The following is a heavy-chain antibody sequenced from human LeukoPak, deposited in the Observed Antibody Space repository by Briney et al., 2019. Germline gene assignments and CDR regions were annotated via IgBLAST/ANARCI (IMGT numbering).Heavy chain of an antibody. D-gene: IGHD5-18*01. Sequence: SETLSLTCTVSGGSISSYYWSWIRQPAGKGLEWIGRIYTSGSTNYNPSLKSRVTMSVDTSKNQFSLQLNSVTPEDTAVYYCARDTPRGYSYGYFDYWGQGTLVTVSS. V-gene: IGHV4-4*07. CDR3: ARDTPRGYSYGYFDY. CDR1: GGSISSYY. CDR2: IYTSGST. J-gene: IGHJ4*02.